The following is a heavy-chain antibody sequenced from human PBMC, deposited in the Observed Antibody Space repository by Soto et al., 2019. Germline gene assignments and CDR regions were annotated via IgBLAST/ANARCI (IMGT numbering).Heavy chain of an antibody. V-gene: IGHV4-61*08. J-gene: IGHJ6*02. Sequence: SETLSLTCTGSGGSVSSGDYFWSWLRQSPGKRLEWIAYIYYSGSTNYNPSLKSRATISVDTSKSQVSLTLTSMTAADAALYYCARSPNYYYYGFDVWGQGTAVTVSS. CDR2: IYYSGST. CDR3: ARSPNYYYYGFDV. D-gene: IGHD3-10*01. CDR1: GGSVSSGDYF.